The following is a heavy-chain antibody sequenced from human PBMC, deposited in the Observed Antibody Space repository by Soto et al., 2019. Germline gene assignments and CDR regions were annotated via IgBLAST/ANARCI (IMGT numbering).Heavy chain of an antibody. CDR3: ARFPGGYSSSYYYYYMDV. CDR1: GGTFSSYA. V-gene: IGHV1-69*13. J-gene: IGHJ6*03. Sequence: ASVKVSCKASGGTFSSYAISWVRQAPGQGLEWMGGIIPIFGTANYAQKFQGRVTITADESTSTAYMELSSLRSEDTAVYYCARFPGGYSSSYYYYYMDVWGKGTTVTVSS. D-gene: IGHD6-13*01. CDR2: IIPIFGTA.